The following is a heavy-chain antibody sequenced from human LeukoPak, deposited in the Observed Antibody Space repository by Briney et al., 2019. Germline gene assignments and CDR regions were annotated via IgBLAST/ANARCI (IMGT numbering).Heavy chain of an antibody. J-gene: IGHJ5*02. CDR1: GGSISSYY. Sequence: SETLSLTCTVSGGSISSYYWSWIRQPPGKGLEWIGYIYYSGSTNYHPSLKSRVTISVDTSKNQFSLKLSSVTAADTAVYYCARHAPGGYYDSSEDWFDPWGQGTLVTVSS. D-gene: IGHD3-22*01. CDR2: IYYSGST. V-gene: IGHV4-59*08. CDR3: ARHAPGGYYDSSEDWFDP.